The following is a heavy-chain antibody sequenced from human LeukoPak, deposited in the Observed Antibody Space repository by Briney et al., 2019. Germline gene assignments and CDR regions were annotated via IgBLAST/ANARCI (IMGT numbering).Heavy chain of an antibody. CDR1: GGSISNYY. CDR2: INTSGSS. CDR3: AREVSVGPTRTLDP. Sequence: PSETLSLACTVSGGSISNYYWSWIRQPAGKGLEWIGRINTSGSSNYNPFLKSRVTVSVDTSKNQFSLKLSYVTAADTAVYYCAREVSVGPTRTLDPWGQGTLVTVSS. J-gene: IGHJ5*02. V-gene: IGHV4-4*07. D-gene: IGHD1-26*01.